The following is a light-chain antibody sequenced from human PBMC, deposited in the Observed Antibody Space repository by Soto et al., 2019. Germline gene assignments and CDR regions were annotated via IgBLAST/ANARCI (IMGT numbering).Light chain of an antibody. CDR2: GPS. CDR1: QSVSSN. V-gene: IGKV3-15*01. Sequence: EIVMTQSPATLSVSPGERATLSCRASQSVSSNLAWYQQKPGQAPRLLIYGPSTRATGIPARFSGSGSGTDSTLTISSLQSEDVAVYYCQQDNNWPPGTFGQGTKVDIK. CDR3: QQDNNWPPGT. J-gene: IGKJ1*01.